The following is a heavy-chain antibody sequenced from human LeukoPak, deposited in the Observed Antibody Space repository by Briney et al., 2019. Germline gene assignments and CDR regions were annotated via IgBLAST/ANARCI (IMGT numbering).Heavy chain of an antibody. CDR2: INPNSGGT. CDR3: ASSLFLEWYTLEK. J-gene: IGHJ4*02. V-gene: IGHV1-2*02. D-gene: IGHD3-3*01. CDR1: GYTFTGYY. Sequence: ASVKVSCKASGYTFTGYYMHWVRQAPGQGLEWMGWINPNSGGTNYAQKFQGRVTMTRDTSISTAYMELSRLRSDDTAVYYCASSLFLEWYTLEKWGQGTLVTVSS.